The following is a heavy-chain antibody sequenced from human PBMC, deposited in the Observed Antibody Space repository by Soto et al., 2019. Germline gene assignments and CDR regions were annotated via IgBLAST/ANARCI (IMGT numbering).Heavy chain of an antibody. CDR2: INHSGST. J-gene: IGHJ3*02. CDR3: ARYCSGGSCPYDAFDI. V-gene: IGHV4-34*01. CDR1: GGSFSGYY. Sequence: LSLTCAVYGGSFSGYYWSWIRQPPGKGLEWIGEINHSGSTNYNPSLKSRVTISVDTSKNQFPLKLSSVTAADTAVYYCARYCSGGSCPYDAFDIWGQGTMVTVSS. D-gene: IGHD2-15*01.